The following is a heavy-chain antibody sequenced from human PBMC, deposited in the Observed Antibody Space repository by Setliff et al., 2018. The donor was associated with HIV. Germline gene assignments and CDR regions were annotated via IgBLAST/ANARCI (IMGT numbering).Heavy chain of an antibody. CDR1: GYTFTEYY. J-gene: IGHJ4*02. D-gene: IGHD1-26*01. Sequence: GASVKVSCKASGYTFTEYYIHWVRQAPGQGLEWMGGIIPIFGTANYAQKFQGRVTITADESTSTAYMELSSLRSEDTAVYYCATDPSDGARWQQIDYWGQGTLVTVSS. CDR2: IIPIFGTA. CDR3: ATDPSDGARWQQIDY. V-gene: IGHV1-69*13.